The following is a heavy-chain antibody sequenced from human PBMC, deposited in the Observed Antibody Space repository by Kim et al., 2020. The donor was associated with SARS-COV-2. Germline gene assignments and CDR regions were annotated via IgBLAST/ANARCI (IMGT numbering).Heavy chain of an antibody. Sequence: AQKFQGRVTITADESTSTAYMELSSLRSEDTAVYYCATRRDGYNFDYFDYWGQGTLVTVSS. CDR3: ATRRDGYNFDYFDY. J-gene: IGHJ4*02. D-gene: IGHD5-12*01. V-gene: IGHV1-69*01.